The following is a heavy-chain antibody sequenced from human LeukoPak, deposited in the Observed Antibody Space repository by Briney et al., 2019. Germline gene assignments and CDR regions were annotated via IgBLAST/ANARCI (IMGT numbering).Heavy chain of an antibody. Sequence: PSETLSLTCAVSGGSISSSNWWSWVRQPPGKGLEWIGEIYHSGSTNYNPSLKSRVTISVDKSKNQFSLKLSSVTAADTAVYYCAREDGDYLVDYYYYGMDVWGQGTTVTVSS. CDR2: IYHSGST. CDR3: AREDGDYLVDYYYYGMDV. V-gene: IGHV4-4*02. D-gene: IGHD4-17*01. CDR1: GGSISSSNW. J-gene: IGHJ6*02.